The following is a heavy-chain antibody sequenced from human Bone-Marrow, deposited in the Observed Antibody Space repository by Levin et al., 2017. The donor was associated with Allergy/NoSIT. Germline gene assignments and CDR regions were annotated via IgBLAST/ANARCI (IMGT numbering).Heavy chain of an antibody. V-gene: IGHV3-30-3*01. Sequence: GESLKISCAASGFTFSSYAMHWVRQAPGKGLEWVAVISYDGSNKYYADSVKGRFTISRDNSKNTLYLQMNSLRAEDTAVYYCAATGYGSGSRDAFDIWGQGTMVTVSS. CDR3: AATGYGSGSRDAFDI. CDR2: ISYDGSNK. CDR1: GFTFSSYA. J-gene: IGHJ3*02. D-gene: IGHD3-10*01.